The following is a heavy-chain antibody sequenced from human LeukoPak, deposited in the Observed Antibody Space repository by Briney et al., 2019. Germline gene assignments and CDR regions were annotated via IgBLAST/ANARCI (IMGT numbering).Heavy chain of an antibody. CDR1: GYTFTGYY. D-gene: IGHD3-10*01. Sequence: ASVKVSCKASGYTFTGYYMHWVRQAPGQGLEWMGWINPNSGGTNYAQKFQGRVTMTRDTSISTAYMELSRLRSDDTAVYYCARDTYGSGLFYYYYYMDVWGKGTTVTVSS. CDR2: INPNSGGT. V-gene: IGHV1-2*02. CDR3: ARDTYGSGLFYYYYYMDV. J-gene: IGHJ6*03.